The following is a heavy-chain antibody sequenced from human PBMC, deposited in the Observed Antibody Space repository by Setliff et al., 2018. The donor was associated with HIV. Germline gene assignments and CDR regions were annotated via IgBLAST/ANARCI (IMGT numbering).Heavy chain of an antibody. CDR3: ARDISEGFFLERASEH. CDR2: IYYSGYT. V-gene: IGHV4-30-4*07. CDR1: GGSISSGGYS. D-gene: IGHD3-3*01. J-gene: IGHJ1*01. Sequence: SETLSLTCAVSGGSISSGGYSWTWIRQPPGKGLEWIGYIYYSGYTYYNPSLKSRVTISLDTSENQFSLNLNSVTAADTAVYYCARDISEGFFLERASEHWSQGTLVTVSS.